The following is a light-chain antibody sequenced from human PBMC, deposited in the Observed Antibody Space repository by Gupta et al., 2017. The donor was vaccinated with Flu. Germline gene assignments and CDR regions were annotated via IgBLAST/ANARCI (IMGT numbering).Light chain of an antibody. CDR3: AAWDDSLNGYV. V-gene: IGLV1-44*01. CDR1: SSNIGSNT. Sequence: QSVLTQPPSACGTPGQRVTISCSGSSSNIGSNTVNWYQQHPGTAPKLLLYSNNQRPSGVPDRFSGSKSGTSASLAISGLQSEDVSDYYCAAWDDSLNGYVFGTGTKVTVL. J-gene: IGLJ1*01. CDR2: SNN.